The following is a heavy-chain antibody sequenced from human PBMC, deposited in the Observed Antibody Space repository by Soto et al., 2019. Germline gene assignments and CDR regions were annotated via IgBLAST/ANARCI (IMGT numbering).Heavy chain of an antibody. D-gene: IGHD6-13*01. CDR1: GGSVSSGSYY. J-gene: IGHJ4*02. CDR2: IYYSGST. Sequence: QVQLQESGPGLVKPSETLSLTCTVSGGSVSSGSYYWSWIRQPPGKGLEWIGYIYYSGSTNYNPSLKSRVTISVDTSKNQFSLKLSSVTAADTAVYYCATRYHRIAAAGTNFDYWGQGTLVTVSS. V-gene: IGHV4-61*01. CDR3: ATRYHRIAAAGTNFDY.